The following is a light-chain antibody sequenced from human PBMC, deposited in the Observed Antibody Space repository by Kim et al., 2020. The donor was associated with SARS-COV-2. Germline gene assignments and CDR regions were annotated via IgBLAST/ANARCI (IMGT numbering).Light chain of an antibody. CDR2: GAS. V-gene: IGKV3-20*01. CDR1: QSVSSNQ. CDR3: QHYATFRWT. Sequence: PGERVTLSCRASQSVSSNQLAWYQQKPGQAPRLLIYGASSRATGIPDRFTGSGSGTDFTLTISRLEPEDFAVYYCQHYATFRWTFGQGTKVDIK. J-gene: IGKJ1*01.